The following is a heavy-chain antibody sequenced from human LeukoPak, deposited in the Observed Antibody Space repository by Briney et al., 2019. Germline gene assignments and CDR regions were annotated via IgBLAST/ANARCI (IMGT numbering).Heavy chain of an antibody. CDR3: ARDPTFLEWTYDY. V-gene: IGHV1-18*01. CDR1: GYTFTSYG. CDR2: ISAYNGNT. Sequence: ASVKVSCKASGYTFTSYGISWVRQAPGQGLAWLGWISAYNGNTNYAQRLQGRVTMTTDTSTSTAYMELRSLRSDDTAVYYCARDPTFLEWTYDYWGQGTLVTVSS. J-gene: IGHJ4*02. D-gene: IGHD3-3*01.